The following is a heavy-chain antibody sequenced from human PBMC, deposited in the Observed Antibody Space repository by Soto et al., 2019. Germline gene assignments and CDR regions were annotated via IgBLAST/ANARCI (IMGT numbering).Heavy chain of an antibody. V-gene: IGHV4-30-4*01. J-gene: IGHJ6*02. D-gene: IGHD1-26*01. CDR1: GGSISSGDYS. Sequence: QVQLQESGPRLVKPSQTLSLTCTVSGGSISSGDYSWIWIRQPPRKGLEWIGYIHYIVNTYYSPSLKGPVTLSLDTSTNQFSPRLSSVTAAETAAYYCAREAERVVGGMDVWGQGTTVTVSS. CDR2: IHYIVNT. CDR3: AREAERVVGGMDV.